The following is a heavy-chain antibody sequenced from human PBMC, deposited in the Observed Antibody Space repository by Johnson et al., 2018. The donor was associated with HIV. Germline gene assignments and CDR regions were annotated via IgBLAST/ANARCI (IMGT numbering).Heavy chain of an antibody. Sequence: VQLVESGGGLVQPGRSLRLSCAASGFTFDDYAMHWVRQAPGKGLEWVSGISWNSGNIGYADSVKGRFAISRDNAKNSMYLQMNGLRAEDTALYYCAKEPRPGIVATDDAFDIWGQGTMVTVSS. CDR1: GFTFDDYA. CDR2: ISWNSGNI. J-gene: IGHJ3*02. D-gene: IGHD5-12*01. V-gene: IGHV3-9*01. CDR3: AKEPRPGIVATDDAFDI.